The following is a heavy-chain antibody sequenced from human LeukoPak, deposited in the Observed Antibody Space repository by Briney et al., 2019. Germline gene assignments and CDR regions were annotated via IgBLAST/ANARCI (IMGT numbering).Heavy chain of an antibody. V-gene: IGHV3-74*01. CDR2: ISPTGSTT. Sequence: GGSLRLSYAASGFTFSSSAMSWVRQVPGKGLVWVSRISPTGSTTSYADSVKGRFTVSRDNAKNTLYLQVNNLRAEDTAVYYCARGPNSNWSGLDFWGQGTLLTVSS. CDR3: ARGPNSNWSGLDF. CDR1: GFTFSSSA. D-gene: IGHD6-6*01. J-gene: IGHJ4*02.